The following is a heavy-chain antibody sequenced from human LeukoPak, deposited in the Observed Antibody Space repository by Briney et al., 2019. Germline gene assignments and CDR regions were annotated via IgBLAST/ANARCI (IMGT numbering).Heavy chain of an antibody. J-gene: IGHJ4*02. V-gene: IGHV4-61*02. D-gene: IGHD3-22*01. CDR1: GGSISSGSYY. CDR3: ARAFYDSSGYIPHFDY. CDR2: IYTSGSA. Sequence: SQTLSLTCTVSGGSISSGSYYWSWIRQPAGKGLEWIGRIYTSGSANYNPSLKSRVTISVDTSKNQFSLKLSSVTAADTAVYYCARAFYDSSGYIPHFDYWGQGTLVTVSS.